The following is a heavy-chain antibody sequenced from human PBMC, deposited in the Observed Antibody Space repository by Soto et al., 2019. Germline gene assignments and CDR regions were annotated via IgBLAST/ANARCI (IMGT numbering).Heavy chain of an antibody. CDR2: IYYTGST. J-gene: IGHJ1*01. CDR1: GGSISSNSYY. CDR3: ARLYCGDFF. Sequence: QLQLQESGPGLVKPSETLSLICTVSGGSISSNSYYWGWIRQPPGKGLEWVGSIYYTGSTYYNPSLKSRVTISVDTSNNQFSLKLSSVTAADSAVYYCARLYCGDFFWGQGTLVTVSS. V-gene: IGHV4-39*01. D-gene: IGHD4-17*01.